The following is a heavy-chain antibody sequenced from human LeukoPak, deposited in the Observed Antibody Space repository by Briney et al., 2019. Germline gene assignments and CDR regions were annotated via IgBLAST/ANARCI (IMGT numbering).Heavy chain of an antibody. V-gene: IGHV3-30*18. D-gene: IGHD3-22*01. Sequence: GGSLRLSCAASGFTFSSYGMHWVRQAPGKGLEWVAVISYDGSNKYYADSVKGRFTISRDTSKNTLYLQMNSLRAEDTAVYYCAKGYYYDSSGYYCFDYWGQGTLVTVS. CDR2: ISYDGSNK. CDR1: GFTFSSYG. CDR3: AKGYYYDSSGYYCFDY. J-gene: IGHJ4*02.